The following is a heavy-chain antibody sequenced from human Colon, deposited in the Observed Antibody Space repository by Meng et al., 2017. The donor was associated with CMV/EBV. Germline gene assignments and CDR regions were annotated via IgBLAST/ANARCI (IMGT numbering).Heavy chain of an antibody. CDR1: GYPFTANF. Sequence: QGQLVQSGAEVRKPGASVKLSCKASGYPFTANFMHWVRQAPGQGLEWMGWINPPNGDTKYAQKFEGRVTITRDTSISTVYMELNSLTSDDTAVYYCAKRVQPDSGYSNWGQGTLVTVSS. V-gene: IGHV1-2*02. D-gene: IGHD3-22*01. CDR3: AKRVQPDSGYSN. CDR2: INPPNGDT. J-gene: IGHJ4*02.